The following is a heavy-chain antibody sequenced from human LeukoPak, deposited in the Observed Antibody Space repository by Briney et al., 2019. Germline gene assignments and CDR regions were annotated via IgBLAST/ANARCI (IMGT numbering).Heavy chain of an antibody. J-gene: IGHJ5*02. CDR1: GYTFKSYG. V-gene: IGHV1-2*02. CDR2: INPNSGGT. Sequence: ASVKVSCKASGYTFKSYGISWVRQAPGQGLEWMGWINPNSGGTNYAQKFQGRVTMTRDTSISTAYMELSRLRSDDTAVYYCARARVSSSWYDWFDPWGQGTLVTVSS. D-gene: IGHD6-13*01. CDR3: ARARVSSSWYDWFDP.